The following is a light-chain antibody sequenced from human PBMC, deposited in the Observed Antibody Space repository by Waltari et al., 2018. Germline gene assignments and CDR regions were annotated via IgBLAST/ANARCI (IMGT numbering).Light chain of an antibody. CDR2: GAS. CDR1: QTGSGN. CDR3: QQYNNWPPWT. V-gene: IGKV3-15*01. Sequence: TVITQSPATLSLSPGERATLSCRASQTGSGNLAWYQQKPGQAPRLLIYGASTRDTGIPARFSGSGSGTQFTLTISSLQSEDVAVYYCQQYNNWPPWTFGQGTKVEIK. J-gene: IGKJ1*01.